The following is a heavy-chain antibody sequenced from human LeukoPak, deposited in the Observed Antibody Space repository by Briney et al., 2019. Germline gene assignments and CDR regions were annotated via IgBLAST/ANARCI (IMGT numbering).Heavy chain of an antibody. CDR1: RYSISSGYY. V-gene: IGHV4-38-2*01. CDR2: ICNSGNT. CDR3: ARHRVTTREGDFDY. D-gene: IGHD1-14*01. J-gene: IGHJ4*02. Sequence: SETLSLTCAVSRYSISSGYYWGWIRQPPGKGLEWIGSICNSGNTYYNPSLKSRVTISVDTSKNQFSLKLSSVTAADTAVYYCARHRVTTREGDFDYWGQGTLVTVSS.